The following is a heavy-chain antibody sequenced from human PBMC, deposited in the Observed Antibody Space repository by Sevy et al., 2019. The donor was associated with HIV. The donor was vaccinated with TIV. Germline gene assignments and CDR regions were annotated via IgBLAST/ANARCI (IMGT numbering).Heavy chain of an antibody. D-gene: IGHD6-13*01. J-gene: IGHJ3*01. CDR1: GGSINSGGYS. Sequence: SETLSLTFAVSGGSINSGGYSWSWIRQPPGKGLEWIGYIFQSGATYYIPSLQSRVSISVDMSKNQFSLNLRSVTAADTAVYYCARGRVGDSSSRYGAFDVWGQGTMVTVSS. CDR2: IFQSGAT. V-gene: IGHV4-30-2*01. CDR3: ARGRVGDSSSRYGAFDV.